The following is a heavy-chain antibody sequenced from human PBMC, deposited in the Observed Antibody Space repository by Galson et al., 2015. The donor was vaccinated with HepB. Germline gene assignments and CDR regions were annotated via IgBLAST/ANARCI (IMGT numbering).Heavy chain of an antibody. V-gene: IGHV1-46*03. Sequence: SVKVSCKASGYTFTSYYMHWVRQAPGQGLEWMGIINPSGGTTTYAQKFQGRVTMTRDTSTSTVYMDLSSLRSEDTAVYYCARGRILLYNWFDPWGQGTLVTVSS. CDR1: GYTFTSYY. CDR3: ARGRILLYNWFDP. CDR2: INPSGGTT. J-gene: IGHJ5*02. D-gene: IGHD2/OR15-2a*01.